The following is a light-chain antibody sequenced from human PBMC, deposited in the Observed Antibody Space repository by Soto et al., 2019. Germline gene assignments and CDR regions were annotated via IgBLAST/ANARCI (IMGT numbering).Light chain of an antibody. Sequence: EIVMTQSPATLSLSLWEIATISCRASQSVGKYLVWYQQKPGQAPRLLIYDASNMATGIPARFSGSGSGTEFTLTINSLQSEDFAVYYCQQYNNWPRTFGQGTKVDI. CDR2: DAS. J-gene: IGKJ1*01. V-gene: IGKV3D-15*01. CDR3: QQYNNWPRT. CDR1: QSVGKY.